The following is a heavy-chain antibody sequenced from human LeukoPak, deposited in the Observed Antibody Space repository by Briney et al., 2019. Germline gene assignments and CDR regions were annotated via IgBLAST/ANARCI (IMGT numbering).Heavy chain of an antibody. D-gene: IGHD6-13*01. CDR3: VLRGKGIAAAAFDP. Sequence: GGSLRLSCAASGFTFSSYGMSWVRQAPGKGLEWVSAISGSGGSTYYADSVKGRFTISRDNSKNTLYLQMNSLRAEDTAVYYCVLRGKGIAAAAFDPWGQGTLVTVSS. CDR2: ISGSGGST. CDR1: GFTFSSYG. V-gene: IGHV3-23*01. J-gene: IGHJ5*02.